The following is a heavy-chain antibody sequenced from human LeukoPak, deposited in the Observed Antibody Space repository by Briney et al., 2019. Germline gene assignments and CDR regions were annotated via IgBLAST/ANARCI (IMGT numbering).Heavy chain of an antibody. D-gene: IGHD1-7*01. CDR2: IYYSGST. J-gene: IGHJ6*02. Sequence: SETLSLTCTVSGGSISGGGYYWSWIRQHPGKGLEWIGYIYYSGSTYYNPSLKSRVTISVDTSKNQFSLKLSSETAADTAVYYCARQAGQTTYYYYGMDVWGQGTTVTVSS. V-gene: IGHV4-31*03. CDR1: GGSISGGGYY. CDR3: ARQAGQTTYYYYGMDV.